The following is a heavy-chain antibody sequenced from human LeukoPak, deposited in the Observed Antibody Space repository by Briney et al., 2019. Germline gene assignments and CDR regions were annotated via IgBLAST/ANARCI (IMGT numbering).Heavy chain of an antibody. D-gene: IGHD4-17*01. CDR3: ASMTTVTLDDAFDI. CDR2: IWYDGSKR. J-gene: IGHJ3*02. Sequence: GVSQRLSCAVSRLIFSSFGMQWVRQAPGKGLEWVALIWYDGSKRSYADSVKGRFTISRDNSKNTLYLQMNSLRVEDTAVYYCASMTTVTLDDAFDIWGQGTMVTVSS. V-gene: IGHV3-33*01. CDR1: RLIFSSFG.